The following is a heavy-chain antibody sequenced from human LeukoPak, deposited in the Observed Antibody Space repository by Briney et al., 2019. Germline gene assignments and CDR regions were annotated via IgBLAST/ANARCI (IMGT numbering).Heavy chain of an antibody. J-gene: IGHJ5*02. V-gene: IGHV4-30-4*01. D-gene: IGHD2-15*01. CDR2: IYYSGST. CDR3: TRYCSGVSCYETNWFDP. CDR1: GGSISSGDYY. Sequence: SETLSLTCTVSGGSISSGDYYWRWIRQPPGKGLEWIGYIYYSGSTYYNPSLKSRVTISVDTSNNQLSLKLSSVTAADTAVYYCTRYCSGVSCYETNWFDPWGQGTLVTVSS.